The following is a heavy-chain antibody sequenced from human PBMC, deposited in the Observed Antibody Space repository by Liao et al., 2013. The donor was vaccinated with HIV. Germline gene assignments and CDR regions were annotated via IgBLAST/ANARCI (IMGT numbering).Heavy chain of an antibody. J-gene: IGHJ2*01. V-gene: IGHV4-4*07. Sequence: QVQLQESGPGLVKPSETLSLTCTVSGDSITSYYWSWIRQPAGKGLEWIGRFSSGSINYNSSLKSRVTMSLDTSKNQFSLKLSSVTAADTAVYYCARERTRAWYFDLWGLAPWSLSPQ. CDR2: FSSGSI. CDR1: GDSITSYY. D-gene: IGHD3/OR15-3a*01. CDR3: ARERTRAWYFDL.